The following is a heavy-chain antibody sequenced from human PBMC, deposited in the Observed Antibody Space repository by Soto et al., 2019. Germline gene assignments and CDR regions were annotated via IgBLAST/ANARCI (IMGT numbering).Heavy chain of an antibody. V-gene: IGHV3-23*01. CDR3: AKAPSSDCNSGACSLRS. J-gene: IGHJ5*02. D-gene: IGHD2-21*01. Sequence: EVQLLESGEGLVQPGGSLRLSCAASGFTFSNYGMSWVRQAPGKGLEWVSSISGGNTFYAGSGKGRFTISRDNSKNTLYLQMNSLTAEDTAVYYCAKAPSSDCNSGACSLRSWGQGTLVTVSS. CDR2: SISGGNT. CDR1: GFTFSNYG.